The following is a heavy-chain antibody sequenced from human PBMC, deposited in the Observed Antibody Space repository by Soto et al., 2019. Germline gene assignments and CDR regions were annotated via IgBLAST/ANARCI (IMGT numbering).Heavy chain of an antibody. CDR2: INSGGSRT. J-gene: IGHJ4*02. Sequence: EVQLVESGGGLVQPGGSLRLSCAVSGVTFSSYLMHWVRQAPGRGLVWVSGINSGGSRTTYADSVQGRFAISRDNAKNTLYLQMNSLRAEDTAVYYCAREAVAGSGSLLWGQGTLVTVSS. V-gene: IGHV3-74*01. CDR3: AREAVAGSGSLL. CDR1: GVTFSSYL. D-gene: IGHD6-19*01.